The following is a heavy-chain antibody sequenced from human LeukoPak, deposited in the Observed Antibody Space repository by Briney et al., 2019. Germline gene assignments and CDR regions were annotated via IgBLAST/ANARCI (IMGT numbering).Heavy chain of an antibody. J-gene: IGHJ4*02. CDR2: ISYDGSNK. CDR1: GFTFSYYT. D-gene: IGHD3-22*01. Sequence: GGSLRLSCAASGFTFSYYTMHWVRQAPGKGLEWVAVISYDGSNKYYADSVKGRFTISRDNSKNTLYLQMNSLRAEDTDVYYWERVLNFNDSSGYYFSYRGQGTLVTVSS. V-gene: IGHV3-30-3*01. CDR3: ERVLNFNDSSGYYFSY.